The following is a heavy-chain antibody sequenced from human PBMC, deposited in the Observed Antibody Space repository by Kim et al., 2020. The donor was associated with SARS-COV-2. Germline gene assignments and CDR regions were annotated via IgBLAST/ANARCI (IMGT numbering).Heavy chain of an antibody. J-gene: IGHJ4*02. D-gene: IGHD2-15*01. CDR1: GGSISSGDYY. Sequence: SETLSLTCTVSGGSISSGDYYWSWIRQPPGKGLEWIGYIYYSGSTYYNPSLKSRVTISVDTSKNQFSLKLSSVTAADTAVYYCARDDRWVVAADEVGYWGQGTLVTVSS. CDR2: IYYSGST. CDR3: ARDDRWVVAADEVGY. V-gene: IGHV4-30-4*01.